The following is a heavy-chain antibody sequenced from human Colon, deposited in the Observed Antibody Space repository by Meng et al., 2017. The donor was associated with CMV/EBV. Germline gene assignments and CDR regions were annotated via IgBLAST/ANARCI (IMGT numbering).Heavy chain of an antibody. CDR3: AKDRRAYDSSGYYDY. J-gene: IGHJ4*02. V-gene: IGHV3-9*01. CDR2: INWNSGTI. D-gene: IGHD3-22*01. Sequence: SLKISCAASGFTFDDYAMHWVRQAPGKGLEWVSGINWNSGTIGYADSVKGRFTISRDNAKNSLYLQMNSLRAEDTALYYCAKDRRAYDSSGYYDYWGQGTLVTVSS. CDR1: GFTFDDYA.